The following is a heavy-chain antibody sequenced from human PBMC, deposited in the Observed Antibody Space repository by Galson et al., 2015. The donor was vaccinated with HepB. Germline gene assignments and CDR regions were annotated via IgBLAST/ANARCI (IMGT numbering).Heavy chain of an antibody. CDR3: TRTKSPVDRMVRGVLNYYYTMDV. CDR1: GFSLSTNGMC. Sequence: PALVKPTQTLTLTCTFSGFSLSTNGMCVNWIRQPPGKALEWLARIDWDDDKYYSPSLKTRLTISKDTSKNQVVLTMTNIDPVDTATYFCTRTKSPVDRMVRGVLNYYYTMDVWGQGTTVTVSS. D-gene: IGHD3-10*01. V-gene: IGHV2-70*11. J-gene: IGHJ6*02. CDR2: IDWDDDK.